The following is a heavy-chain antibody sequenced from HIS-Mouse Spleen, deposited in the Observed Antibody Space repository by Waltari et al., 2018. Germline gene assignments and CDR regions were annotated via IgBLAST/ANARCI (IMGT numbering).Heavy chain of an antibody. CDR3: ARDPRWNDGIDY. Sequence: QLQLQESGPGLVKPSATLSLTCPVSGGSISSSSYYWGWIRQPPGKGLEWIGSIYYSGSTYYNPSLKSRVTISVDTSKNQFSLKLSSVTAADTAVYYCARDPRWNDGIDYWGQGTLVTVSS. D-gene: IGHD1-1*01. CDR1: GGSISSSSYY. V-gene: IGHV4-39*07. CDR2: IYYSGST. J-gene: IGHJ4*02.